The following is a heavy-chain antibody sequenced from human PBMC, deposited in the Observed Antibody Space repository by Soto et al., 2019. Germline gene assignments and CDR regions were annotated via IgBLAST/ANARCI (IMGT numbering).Heavy chain of an antibody. J-gene: IGHJ4*02. CDR2: IYSGGST. Sequence: TGGSLRLSCAASGFTVSSNYMSWVRQAPGKGLEWVSVIYSGGSTYYADSVKGRFTISRDNSKNTLYLQMNSLRAEDTAVYYCARGSPRNTDFDYWGQGTLVTVSS. V-gene: IGHV3-66*01. D-gene: IGHD1-1*01. CDR3: ARGSPRNTDFDY. CDR1: GFTVSSNY.